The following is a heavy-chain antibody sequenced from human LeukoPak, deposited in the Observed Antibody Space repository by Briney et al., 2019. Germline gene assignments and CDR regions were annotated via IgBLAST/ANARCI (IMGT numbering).Heavy chain of an antibody. J-gene: IGHJ6*03. CDR1: GFSFSTYN. CDR2: ITSGSSYI. D-gene: IGHD1-26*01. CDR3: ARDPYSGNYGAYYYYMDV. Sequence: GGSLRLSCAASGFSFSTYNMNWVRQAPGQRLEWVSSITSGSSYIYYADSVKGRFTISRDNAKSSLYLQMDSLRAEDTAVYYCARDPYSGNYGAYYYYMDVWGKGTTVTVSS. V-gene: IGHV3-21*01.